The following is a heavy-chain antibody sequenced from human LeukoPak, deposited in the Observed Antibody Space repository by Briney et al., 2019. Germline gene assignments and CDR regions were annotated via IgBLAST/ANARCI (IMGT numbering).Heavy chain of an antibody. J-gene: IGHJ6*02. V-gene: IGHV1-46*01. Sequence: GASMKVSCKASGYTFTSYYMHWVRQAPGQGLEWMGIINPSGGSTSYAQKFQGRVTMTTDTSTSTAYMELRSLRSDDTAVYYCARESPCSSTSCYDPYYYYYGMDVWGQGTTVTVSS. CDR1: GYTFTSYY. CDR2: INPSGGST. D-gene: IGHD2-2*01. CDR3: ARESPCSSTSCYDPYYYYYGMDV.